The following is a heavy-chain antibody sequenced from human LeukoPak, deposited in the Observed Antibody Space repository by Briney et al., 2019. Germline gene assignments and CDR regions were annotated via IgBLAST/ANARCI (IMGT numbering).Heavy chain of an antibody. Sequence: ASVTVSSTASGGTFSIYAISWVRQAPGQGLEWLGRIIPILGIANYAQKFQGRVTITADKSTSTAYRELSSLRSEDTAVYYCAKPAGGSGYYYGMDVWGQGTTVTVSS. CDR3: AKPAGGSGYYYGMDV. V-gene: IGHV1-69*04. D-gene: IGHD3-16*01. CDR1: GGTFSIYA. CDR2: IIPILGIA. J-gene: IGHJ6*02.